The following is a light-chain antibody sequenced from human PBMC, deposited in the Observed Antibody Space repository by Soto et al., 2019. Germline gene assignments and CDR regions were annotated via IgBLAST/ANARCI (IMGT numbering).Light chain of an antibody. CDR2: DAS. V-gene: IGKV3D-15*01. CDR3: QQYNNWPPVYT. Sequence: EILMTQSPATLSVSPGERATLSCRASQSISNKLAWYQQKPGQAPRLLIYDASTRATGIPARFSGSGSGTEFTLPISSLQSEDFAASYCQQYNNWPPVYTFGQGTKLDNK. CDR1: QSISNK. J-gene: IGKJ2*01.